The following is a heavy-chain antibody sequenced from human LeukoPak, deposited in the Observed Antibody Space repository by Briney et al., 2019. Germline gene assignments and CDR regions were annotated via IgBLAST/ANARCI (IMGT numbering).Heavy chain of an antibody. CDR1: GLTFSSYA. CDR3: ARGLLDRYYFDY. D-gene: IGHD1-1*01. Sequence: GGSLRLSCAASGLTFSSYAMSWVHQAPGKVLEWVSAISGSGGSTYYAGSVKGRFTIYRDNSKNTLYLQMNSLRAEDTAVYYCARGLLDRYYFDYWGQGPLVSVSS. CDR2: ISGSGGST. V-gene: IGHV3-23*01. J-gene: IGHJ4*02.